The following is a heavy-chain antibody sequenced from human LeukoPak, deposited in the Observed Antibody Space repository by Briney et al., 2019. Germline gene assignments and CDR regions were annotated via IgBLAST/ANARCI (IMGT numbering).Heavy chain of an antibody. Sequence: GGTLRLSCAASGFTFSSCAMSWVRQASGKGVEWGSGISASGSNTNYADSVKGRFTVSRDNSKNTLYLQMNSLRAEDTAVYCCAKWGNYWGQGTRVSVSS. CDR2: ISASGSNT. CDR3: AKWGNY. V-gene: IGHV3-23*01. J-gene: IGHJ4*02. D-gene: IGHD1-26*01. CDR1: GFTFSSCA.